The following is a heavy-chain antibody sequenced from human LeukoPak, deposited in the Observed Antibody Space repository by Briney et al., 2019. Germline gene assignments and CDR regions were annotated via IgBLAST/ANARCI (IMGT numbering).Heavy chain of an antibody. D-gene: IGHD3-10*01. CDR1: DGSISSGDYY. CDR2: IYYSGST. V-gene: IGHV4-30-4*08. Sequence: SETMSLTCTVSDGSISSGDYYWSWIRQPPGKGLEWIGYIYYSGSTYYNPSLKSRVTISVDTSKNQFSLKLSSVTAADTAVYYCARDRLYGSGSFPMDVWGKGTTVTVSS. J-gene: IGHJ6*04. CDR3: ARDRLYGSGSFPMDV.